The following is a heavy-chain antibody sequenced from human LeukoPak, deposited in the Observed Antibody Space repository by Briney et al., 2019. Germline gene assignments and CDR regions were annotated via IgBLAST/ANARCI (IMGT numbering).Heavy chain of an antibody. Sequence: GGSLRLSCEASGLIFTNAWMNWVRQAPGKGLEWVGHIRDKARSYTTEYAASVKGRFSVSRDDLKNSVYLQMNSLKTEDTAVYYCVRVSPDGSYSFDYWGQGTLVTVSS. CDR1: GLIFTNAW. CDR2: IRDKARSYTT. J-gene: IGHJ4*02. CDR3: VRVSPDGSYSFDY. V-gene: IGHV3-72*01. D-gene: IGHD1-26*01.